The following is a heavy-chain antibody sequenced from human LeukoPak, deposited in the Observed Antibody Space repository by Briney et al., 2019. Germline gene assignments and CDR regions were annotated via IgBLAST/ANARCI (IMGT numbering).Heavy chain of an antibody. V-gene: IGHV3-74*01. CDR3: PKGSGNLDY. Sequence: GGSLRLSCAASGFTFSSYWMHWVRQAPGKGLVWVSRINNDGTSTNYADSVKGRFTISRDNAKNTLYLQMNSLRAEDTAVYYCPKGSGNLDYWGQGTLVTVSS. D-gene: IGHD3-10*01. J-gene: IGHJ4*02. CDR2: INNDGTST. CDR1: GFTFSSYW.